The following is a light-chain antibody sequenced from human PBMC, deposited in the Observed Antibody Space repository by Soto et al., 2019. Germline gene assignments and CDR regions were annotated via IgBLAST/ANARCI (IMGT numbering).Light chain of an antibody. J-gene: IGLJ3*02. CDR3: SSFAGSNNVL. CDR2: EVN. Sequence: QSVLTQPPFASGSPGQSVTISCTGTNSDVGGYDFVSWYQQHPGKAPKLMIYEVNKRPSGVPDRFSGSKSGNTASLTVSGLQAEDEASYYCSSFAGSNNVLFGGGTQLTVL. CDR1: NSDVGGYDF. V-gene: IGLV2-8*01.